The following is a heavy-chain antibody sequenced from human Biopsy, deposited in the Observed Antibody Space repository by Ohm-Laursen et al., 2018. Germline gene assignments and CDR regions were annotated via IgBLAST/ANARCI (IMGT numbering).Heavy chain of an antibody. CDR2: INAKTGDT. CDR3: TRGGYYYDSLAYYYWFDP. D-gene: IGHD3-22*01. V-gene: IGHV1-2*02. Sequence: SVKVSCNASGYTFTGYHVHWVRQAPGQGLEWMGWINAKTGDTNYAQKFQGRVTMTRDTSISMAYVDLSSLGSDDTAVYYCTRGGYYYDSLAYYYWFDPWGQGTLVTVSS. CDR1: GYTFTGYH. J-gene: IGHJ5*02.